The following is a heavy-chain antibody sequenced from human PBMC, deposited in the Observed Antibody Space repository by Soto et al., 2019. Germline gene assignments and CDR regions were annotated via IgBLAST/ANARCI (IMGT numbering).Heavy chain of an antibody. D-gene: IGHD5-12*01. CDR1: GFSLSTSGEG. V-gene: IGHV2-5*01. J-gene: IGHJ5*02. Sequence: SGPTLVNPTQTLTLTCTFSGFSLSTSGEGVGWIRQPPGKALEWLAVIYWNDEKYYSPSLNNRLTITKDTSKNEVVLTMTDMDPVDTATYHCAHRHVAEGFDPWGQGTLVTVSS. CDR2: IYWNDEK. CDR3: AHRHVAEGFDP.